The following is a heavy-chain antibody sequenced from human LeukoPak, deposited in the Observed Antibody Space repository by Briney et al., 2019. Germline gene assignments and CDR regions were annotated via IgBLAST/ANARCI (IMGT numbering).Heavy chain of an antibody. CDR1: GGSISSSSYY. D-gene: IGHD3-3*01. CDR3: ARHLHTPFDYDFWSGSAIDY. Sequence: SETLSLTCTVSGGSISSSSYYWGWIRQPPGKGLEWIGSIYYSGSTYYNPSLKSRVTISVDTSKNQFSLKLSSVTAADTAVYYCARHLHTPFDYDFWSGSAIDYWGQGTLVTVSS. CDR2: IYYSGST. J-gene: IGHJ4*02. V-gene: IGHV4-39*01.